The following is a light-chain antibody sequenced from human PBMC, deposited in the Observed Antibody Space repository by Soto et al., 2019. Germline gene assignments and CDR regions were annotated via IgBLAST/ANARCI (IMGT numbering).Light chain of an antibody. J-gene: IGKJ4*01. CDR3: QHYHSYPLT. Sequence: DIQMTQSPSTLSASVGDRVTIACRASQSIRDWLAWYQQKPGKAPKLLIYKASSLDSGVPSRFSGSGSGTEFTLTISSLQPDDFPTYYCQHYHSYPLTFGGGTKVEIK. CDR1: QSIRDW. CDR2: KAS. V-gene: IGKV1-5*03.